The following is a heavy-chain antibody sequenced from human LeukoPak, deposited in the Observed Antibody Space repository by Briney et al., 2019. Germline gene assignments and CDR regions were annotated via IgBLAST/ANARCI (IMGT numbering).Heavy chain of an antibody. D-gene: IGHD5-18*01. V-gene: IGHV4-39*01. CDR1: GGFISSSSAY. CDR3: VSPRGFSYGYFDY. CDR2: IYYSKNT. J-gene: IGHJ4*02. Sequence: PSETLSLTCTVSGGFISSSSAYWGWIRQPPGKGLEWIGGIYYSKNTYYNPSLKSRVTISADTSKNQFSLTLGSVSATDTAVYYCVSPRGFSYGYFDYWGQGTLVTVSS.